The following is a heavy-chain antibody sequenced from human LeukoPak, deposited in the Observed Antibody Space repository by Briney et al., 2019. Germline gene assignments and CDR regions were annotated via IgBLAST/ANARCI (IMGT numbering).Heavy chain of an antibody. V-gene: IGHV3-23*01. J-gene: IGHJ5*02. CDR2: ISNSGGST. Sequence: GGSLRLSCAASGFTFSSYGMHWVRQAPGKGLEWVSGISNSGGSTYYADSVKGRFTISRDNSKNTLYLQMNSLRAEDTAVYYCAKGLYWFDPWGQGTLVTVSS. CDR3: AKGLYWFDP. CDR1: GFTFSSYG. D-gene: IGHD6-19*01.